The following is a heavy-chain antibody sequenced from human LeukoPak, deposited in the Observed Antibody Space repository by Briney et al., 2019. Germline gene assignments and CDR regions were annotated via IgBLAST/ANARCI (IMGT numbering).Heavy chain of an antibody. J-gene: IGHJ4*02. CDR1: GFTFSNYW. CDR2: IKTDGSEK. V-gene: IGHV3-7*03. D-gene: IGHD5-18*01. CDR3: AKEWPPSDSYGSIDY. Sequence: PGGSLRLSCEGPGFTFSNYWMGWVRQAPGKGLQWVANIKTDGSEKYYVDSVKGRFTISRDNSKNTLYLQMNSLRAEDTAVYYCAKEWPPSDSYGSIDYWGQGTLVTVSS.